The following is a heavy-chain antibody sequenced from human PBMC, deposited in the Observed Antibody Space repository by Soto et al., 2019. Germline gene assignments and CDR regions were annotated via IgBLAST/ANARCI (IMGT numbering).Heavy chain of an antibody. CDR1: GDSVSSNSAA. CDR3: ARVPRSRSVYYFDF. J-gene: IGHJ4*02. D-gene: IGHD1-26*01. V-gene: IGHV6-1*01. CDR2: TYYRSKWYN. Sequence: KQSQTLSLTCAISGDSVSSNSAAWNWIRQSPSRGLEWLRRTYYRSKWYNDYAVSVKSRITINPDASKNQFSLQLNSVTPEDTAVYYCARVPRSRSVYYFDFWGQGTLVTVSS.